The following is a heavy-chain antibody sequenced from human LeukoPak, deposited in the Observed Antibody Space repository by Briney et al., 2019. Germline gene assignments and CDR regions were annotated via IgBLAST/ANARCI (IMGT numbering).Heavy chain of an antibody. CDR2: ISYDGSNK. Sequence: GRSLRLSCAASGFTFSSYAMHWVRQAPGKGLEWVAVISYDGSNKYYADSVKGRFTISRDNSKNTLYLQMGSLRVEDMAVYYCARVVQLWLREIDSWGQGTLVTVSS. CDR1: GFTFSSYA. D-gene: IGHD5-18*01. CDR3: ARVVQLWLREIDS. J-gene: IGHJ4*02. V-gene: IGHV3-30*14.